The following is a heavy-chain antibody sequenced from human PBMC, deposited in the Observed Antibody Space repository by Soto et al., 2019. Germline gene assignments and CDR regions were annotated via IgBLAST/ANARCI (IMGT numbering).Heavy chain of an antibody. J-gene: IGHJ6*03. CDR2: ISGSGGST. CDR3: AKCQINWRKTSYYYYYMDV. CDR1: GFTFSSYA. Sequence: GGSLRLSCAASGFTFSSYAMSWVRQAPGKGLEWVSAISGSGGSTYYADSVKGRFTISRDNSKNTLYLQMNSLRAEDTAVYYCAKCQINWRKTSYYYYYMDVWGKGTTVTVSS. V-gene: IGHV3-23*01.